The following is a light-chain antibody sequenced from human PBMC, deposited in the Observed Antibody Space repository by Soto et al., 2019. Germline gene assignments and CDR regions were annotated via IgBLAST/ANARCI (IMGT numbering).Light chain of an antibody. CDR1: QSIGSY. J-gene: IGKJ4*01. CDR3: QQRSNWSLT. V-gene: IGKV3-11*01. Sequence: EIVLTQSPATLSLSPGERATLSCRASQSIGSYLAWYQQKPGQAPRLLIYDASNRATGIPARFSGGGSGTDFTLTISSLEPEEFAVYYCQQRSNWSLTFGGGTKVEIK. CDR2: DAS.